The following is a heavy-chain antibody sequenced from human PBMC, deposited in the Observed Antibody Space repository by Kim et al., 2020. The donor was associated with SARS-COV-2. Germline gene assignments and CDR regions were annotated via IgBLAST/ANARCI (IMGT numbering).Heavy chain of an antibody. D-gene: IGHD5-18*01. J-gene: IGHJ5*02. Sequence: SETQSLTCAVYGGSFSGYYWSWIRQPPGKGLEWIGEINHSGSTNYNPSLKSRVTISVDASKNQFSLKLSSVTAADTAVYYCARGFKKYSYGYSRWFDPWGQGTLVTVSS. CDR2: INHSGST. V-gene: IGHV4-34*01. CDR3: ARGFKKYSYGYSRWFDP. CDR1: GGSFSGYY.